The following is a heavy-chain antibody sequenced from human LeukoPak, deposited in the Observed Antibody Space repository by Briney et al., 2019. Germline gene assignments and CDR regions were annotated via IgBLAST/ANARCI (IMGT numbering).Heavy chain of an antibody. D-gene: IGHD5-18*01. Sequence: SETLSLTCTVSGGSISSSSYYWGWIRQPPGKRLEWIGNIYYSGSTYYNPSLKSRVTISVDTSKNQFSLKLSSVTAADTAVYYCAIQLWLLSSFDYWGQGTLVTVSS. J-gene: IGHJ4*02. CDR1: GGSISSSSYY. CDR2: IYYSGST. CDR3: AIQLWLLSSFDY. V-gene: IGHV4-39*01.